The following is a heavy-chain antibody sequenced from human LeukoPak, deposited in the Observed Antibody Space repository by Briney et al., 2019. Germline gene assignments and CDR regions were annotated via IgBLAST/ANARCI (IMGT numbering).Heavy chain of an antibody. V-gene: IGHV3-53*01. CDR2: IYADGTT. J-gene: IGHJ4*02. D-gene: IGHD5-18*01. CDR1: GFIVNTNY. CDR3: AKGHIYGFDY. Sequence: GGSLRLSCAASGFIVNTNYMTWVRQAPGRGLEWVSFIYADGTTYYADSVKGRFTISRDNAKNSLYLQMNSLRAEDTAVYYCAKGHIYGFDYWGQGTLVTVSS.